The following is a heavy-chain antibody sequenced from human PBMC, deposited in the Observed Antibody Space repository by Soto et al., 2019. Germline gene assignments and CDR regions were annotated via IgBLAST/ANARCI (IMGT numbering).Heavy chain of an antibody. CDR3: ARGEYSGYIDYYYGMDV. V-gene: IGHV4-59*01. CDR2: IYYSGST. D-gene: IGHD5-12*01. CDR1: GGSISSYY. Sequence: SETLSLTCTVSGGSISSYYWSWIRQPPGKGLEWIGYIYYSGSTNYNPSLKSRVTISVDTSKNQFSLKLSSVTAADTAVYYCARGEYSGYIDYYYGMDVWGQGTTVTVSS. J-gene: IGHJ6*02.